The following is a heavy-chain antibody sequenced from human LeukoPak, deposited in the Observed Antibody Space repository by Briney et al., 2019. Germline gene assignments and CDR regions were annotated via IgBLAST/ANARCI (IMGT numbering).Heavy chain of an antibody. J-gene: IGHJ4*02. CDR2: IYTSGST. Sequence: SETLSLTCTVSGGSISSYYWSWFRQPAGKGLEWIGRIYTSGSTNYNPSLKRRVTMSVDTSKNQFSLKLSSVTAADTAVYYCAREVYYYGSGSDFNYWGQGTLVTVSS. V-gene: IGHV4-4*07. CDR3: AREVYYYGSGSDFNY. CDR1: GGSISSYY. D-gene: IGHD3-10*01.